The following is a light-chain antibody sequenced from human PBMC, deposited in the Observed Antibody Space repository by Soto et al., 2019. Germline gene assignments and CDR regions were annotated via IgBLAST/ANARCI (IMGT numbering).Light chain of an antibody. Sequence: ELVLTQSPGTLSLSPGERATLSCRASQSVSSGYLAWYQQKPGQAPNLLIYGASSRATGIPDRFGGSGSGTDFTLTISRLEPEDFAVYYCQQYDSSPLTFGQGTKV. CDR3: QQYDSSPLT. J-gene: IGKJ1*01. CDR1: QSVSSGY. CDR2: GAS. V-gene: IGKV3-20*01.